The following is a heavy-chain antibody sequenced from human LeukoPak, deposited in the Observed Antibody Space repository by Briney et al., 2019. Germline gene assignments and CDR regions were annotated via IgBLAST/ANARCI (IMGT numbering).Heavy chain of an antibody. D-gene: IGHD6-13*01. CDR1: GFTFDSYA. J-gene: IGHJ5*02. CDR2: VSRFGGTT. CDR3: VKHMGSRWSNNRFDP. Sequence: GGSPRLSCAASGFTFDSYAMSWVRQAPGKGLEWVSAVSRFGGTTYYADSAKGRFTISRDNSNNTMYLQMNSLRVGDTALYYCVKHMGSRWSNNRFDPWGQGTLVTVSP. V-gene: IGHV3-23*01.